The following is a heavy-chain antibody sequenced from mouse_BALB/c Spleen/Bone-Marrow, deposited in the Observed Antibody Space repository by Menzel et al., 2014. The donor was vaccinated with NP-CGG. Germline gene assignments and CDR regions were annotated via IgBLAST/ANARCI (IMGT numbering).Heavy chain of an antibody. D-gene: IGHD1-1*01. Sequence: QVQLQQSGAELVRPGASVKLSCKASGYTFTSYWINWVKQRPGQGLEWIGNIYPSDSYTNYNQKFKDKATLAVDKSSSTAYMQLSSPTSEDSAVYYCTRSYGSSYVYYFDYWGQGTTLTVSS. CDR2: IYPSDSYT. CDR3: TRSYGSSYVYYFDY. CDR1: GYTFTSYW. J-gene: IGHJ2*01. V-gene: IGHV1-69*02.